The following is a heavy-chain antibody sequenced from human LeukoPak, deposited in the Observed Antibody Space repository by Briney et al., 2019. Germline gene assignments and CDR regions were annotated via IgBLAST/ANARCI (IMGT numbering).Heavy chain of an antibody. D-gene: IGHD3-22*01. J-gene: IGHJ4*02. V-gene: IGHV3-11*01. Sequence: GGSLRLSCAASGFTFSDYYMSWIRQAPGKGLEWVSYISSSGGTIYYADSVKGRFTISRDNAKNSLYLQMYSLRAEDTAVYYCARDRSYYDSSGYHRVDYWGQGTLVTVSS. CDR1: GFTFSDYY. CDR3: ARDRSYYDSSGYHRVDY. CDR2: ISSSGGTI.